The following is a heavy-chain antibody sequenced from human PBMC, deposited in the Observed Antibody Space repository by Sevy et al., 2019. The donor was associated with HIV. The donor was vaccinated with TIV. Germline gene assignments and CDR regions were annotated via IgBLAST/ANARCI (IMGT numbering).Heavy chain of an antibody. D-gene: IGHD6-6*01. CDR1: GFTFDDYG. CDR2: INWNGGST. CDR3: ARHLQYSGSSPLDY. Sequence: GGSLRLSCAASGFTFDDYGMSWVRQAPGKGLEWVSGINWNGGSTGYADSVKGRFTISRDNAKDSLYLQMNSLRAEDTALYHCARHLQYSGSSPLDYWGQGTLVTVSS. V-gene: IGHV3-20*01. J-gene: IGHJ4*02.